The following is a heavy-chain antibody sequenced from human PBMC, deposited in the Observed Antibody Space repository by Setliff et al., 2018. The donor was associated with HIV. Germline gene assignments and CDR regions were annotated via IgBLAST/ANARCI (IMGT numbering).Heavy chain of an antibody. CDR2: IKQDGSEK. J-gene: IGHJ4*02. V-gene: IGHV3-7*01. Sequence: RGESLKISCAASGFTFSRYWMSWVRQAPGKGLEWVANIKQDGSEKYYGDSVQGRFTVSRDNAENSVYLQMNSLRAEDTAVYYCARDGGEYWGQGTLVTVSS. CDR1: GFTFSRYW. CDR3: ARDGGEY. D-gene: IGHD3-16*01.